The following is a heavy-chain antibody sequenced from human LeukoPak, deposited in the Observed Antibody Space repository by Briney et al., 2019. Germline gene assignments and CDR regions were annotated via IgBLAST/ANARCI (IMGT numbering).Heavy chain of an antibody. CDR3: ARLRWAAGDGYYFDY. CDR2: INPGNSDT. CDR1: GYGFTTCW. V-gene: IGHV5-51*01. D-gene: IGHD6-13*01. J-gene: IGHJ4*02. Sequence: GESLRISCKGSGYGFTTCWIGWVRQMPGKGLEWMGVINPGNSDTRYSPSFQGQVTISADKSITTAYLQWSSLKASDTAMYYCARLRWAAGDGYYFDYWGQGTPVTVSS.